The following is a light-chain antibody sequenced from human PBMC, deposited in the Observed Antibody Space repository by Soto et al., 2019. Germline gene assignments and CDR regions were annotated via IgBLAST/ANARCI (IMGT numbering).Light chain of an antibody. CDR3: SSYTSSYTYV. CDR2: DVS. V-gene: IGLV2-14*03. CDR1: SSDVGGYNF. Sequence: QSALTQPASVSGCPGQSVTISCAGTSSDVGGYNFVSWYQQHPGKAPQLMIYDVSSRPSGVSNRFSGSKSGNTASLTISGLQAEDEADYYCSSYTSSYTYVFGTGTKLTVL. J-gene: IGLJ1*01.